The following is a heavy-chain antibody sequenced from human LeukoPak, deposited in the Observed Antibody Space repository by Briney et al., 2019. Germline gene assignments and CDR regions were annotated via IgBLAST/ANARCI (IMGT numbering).Heavy chain of an antibody. CDR3: AREELYPPGDLDY. D-gene: IGHD2-8*01. CDR1: GFTFSDYY. V-gene: IGHV3-11*01. J-gene: IGHJ4*02. Sequence: SGGSLRLSCAASGFTFSDYYMSWIRQAPGKGLEWVSYISSSGSTIYYADSVKGRFTISRDNAKNSLYLQMNSLRAEDTAVYYCAREELYPPGDLDYWGQGTLVTVSS. CDR2: ISSSGSTI.